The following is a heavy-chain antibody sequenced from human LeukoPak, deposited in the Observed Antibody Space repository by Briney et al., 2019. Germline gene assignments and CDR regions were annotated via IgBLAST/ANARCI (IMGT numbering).Heavy chain of an antibody. CDR2: IYHSGST. J-gene: IGHJ4*02. V-gene: IGHV4-38-2*01. CDR1: GYSISSGYY. CDR3: ARGSYYPY. Sequence: SETLSLICAVSGYSISSGYYWGWIRQPPGKGLEWIGNIYHSGSTYYNPSLKSRVTISVDTSKNQFSLNLSSVTAADTALYYCARGSYYPYWGQGTLVTVSS. D-gene: IGHD1-26*01.